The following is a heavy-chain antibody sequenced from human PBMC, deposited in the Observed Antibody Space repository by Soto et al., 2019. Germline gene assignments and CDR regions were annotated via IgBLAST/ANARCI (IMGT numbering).Heavy chain of an antibody. V-gene: IGHV4-59*01. CDR2: IYYTGST. CDR1: GGSIRGYY. Sequence: SETLSLTCTVSGGSIRGYYWTWIRQTPGKGLEWIGHIYYTGSTKYNPSLKSRVTISVDTSKNQFSLKLSSVTAADTAVYYCARDDRYYFDYWGQGTLVTVSS. CDR3: ARDDRYYFDY. J-gene: IGHJ4*02.